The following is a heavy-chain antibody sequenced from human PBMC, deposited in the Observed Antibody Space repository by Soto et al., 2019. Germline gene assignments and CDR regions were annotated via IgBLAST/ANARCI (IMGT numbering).Heavy chain of an antibody. CDR2: INAGNGNT. CDR3: ARGPGGPDGPGDY. V-gene: IGHV1-3*01. D-gene: IGHD2-15*01. J-gene: IGHJ4*02. CDR1: GYTFTSYA. Sequence: QVQLVQSGAEVKKPGASVKVSCNAFGYTFTSYAMHWVRQAPGQRLEWMGWINAGNGNTKYSQKFQGRVTITRDTSASTAYMELSSLRSEDTAVYYCARGPGGPDGPGDYWGQGTLVTVSS.